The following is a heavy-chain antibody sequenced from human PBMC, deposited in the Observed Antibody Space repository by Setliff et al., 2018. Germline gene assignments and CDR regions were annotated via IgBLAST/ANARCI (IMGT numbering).Heavy chain of an antibody. CDR1: GGSISSSSYY. V-gene: IGHV4-39*07. D-gene: IGHD3-9*01. CDR3: ASAQLDYDILTGPGYYFDY. CDR2: IYYSGST. J-gene: IGHJ4*02. Sequence: ASETLSLTCTVSGGSISSSSYYWGWIRQPPGKGLEWIGSIYYSGSTYYNPSLKSRVTISVDTSKNQFSLKLSSVTAADTAVYYCASAQLDYDILTGPGYYFDYWGQGTLVTVSS.